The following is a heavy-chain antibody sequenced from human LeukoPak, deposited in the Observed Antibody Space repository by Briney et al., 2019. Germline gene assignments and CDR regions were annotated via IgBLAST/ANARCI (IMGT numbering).Heavy chain of an antibody. V-gene: IGHV3-11*06. CDR1: GFTFSDHY. CDR3: AKGCYYESRFYFDY. D-gene: IGHD3-22*01. J-gene: IGHJ4*02. CDR2: ISGSSSNT. Sequence: GGSLRLSCAASGFTFSDHYMSWIRQAPGKGLEWVSYISGSSSNTNYTDSVKGRFTISRDNAKNSLFLQMNSLRAEDTAVYYCAKGCYYESRFYFDYWGQGNLVTVSS.